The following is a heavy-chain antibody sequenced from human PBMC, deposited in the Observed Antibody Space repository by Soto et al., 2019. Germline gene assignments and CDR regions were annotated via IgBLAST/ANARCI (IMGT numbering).Heavy chain of an antibody. CDR1: GGSISSGGYY. Sequence: LSLTCTVSGGSISSGGYYWSWIRQHPGKGLEWIGYIYYSGSTYYNPSLKSRVTISVDTSKNQFSLKLSSVTAADTAVYYCARGSNYYDSSGYPYYFDCWGQGTLVTVSS. J-gene: IGHJ4*02. V-gene: IGHV4-31*03. CDR3: ARGSNYYDSSGYPYYFDC. D-gene: IGHD3-22*01. CDR2: IYYSGST.